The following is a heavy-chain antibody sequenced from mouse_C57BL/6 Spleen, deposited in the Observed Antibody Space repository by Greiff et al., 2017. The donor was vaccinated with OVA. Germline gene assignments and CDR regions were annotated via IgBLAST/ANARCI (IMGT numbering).Heavy chain of an antibody. J-gene: IGHJ2*01. CDR2: IDPSDSYT. V-gene: IGHV1-69*01. D-gene: IGHD2-1*01. Sequence: QVQLQQSGAELVMPGASVKLSCKASGYTFTSYWMHWVKQRPGQGLEWIGEIDPSDSYTNYNQKFKGKSTLTVDKSSSTAYMQLSSLTSEDSAVYYCARNYYGNYEDYFDYWGQGTTLTVSS. CDR1: GYTFTSYW. CDR3: ARNYYGNYEDYFDY.